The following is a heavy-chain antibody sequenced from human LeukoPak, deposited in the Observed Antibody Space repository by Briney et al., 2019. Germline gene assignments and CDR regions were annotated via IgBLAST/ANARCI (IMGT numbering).Heavy chain of an antibody. Sequence: GGSLRLSCTASGYTVSSNYMSWVRQAPGKGLEWFSVIYTYYGTFYSDSLKGRFPISRDQSKNTVYLPMSRLRADDPAVVFCARAIDCSGDNCPFDYWGQGTPVTVSS. CDR2: IYTYYGT. D-gene: IGHD2-15*01. CDR1: GYTVSSNY. J-gene: IGHJ4*02. V-gene: IGHV3-53*01. CDR3: ARAIDCSGDNCPFDY.